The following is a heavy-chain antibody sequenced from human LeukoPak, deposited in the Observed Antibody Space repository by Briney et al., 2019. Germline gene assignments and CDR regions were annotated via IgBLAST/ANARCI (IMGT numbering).Heavy chain of an antibody. CDR2: ISSSGSTI. J-gene: IGHJ4*02. CDR1: GFTFSSYE. Sequence: GGSLRLSCAASGFTFSSYEMNWVRQAPGKGLEWVSYISSSGSTIYYADSVKGRFTISRDNAKNSLYLQMNSLRAEDTAVYYCARGAHKRDDYGGFFDYWGQGTLVTVSS. V-gene: IGHV3-48*03. D-gene: IGHD4-23*01. CDR3: ARGAHKRDDYGGFFDY.